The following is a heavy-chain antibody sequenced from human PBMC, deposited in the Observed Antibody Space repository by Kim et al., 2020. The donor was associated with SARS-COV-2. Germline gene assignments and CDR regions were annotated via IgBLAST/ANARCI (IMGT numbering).Heavy chain of an antibody. CDR2: ISYDGSNN. CDR1: GFTFSSYP. D-gene: IGHD2-21*02. V-gene: IGHV3-30-3*01. CDR3: ARSFGTAIIYYYYGMDV. Sequence: GGSLRLSCAASGFTFSSYPMHWVRQAPGKGLEWVAVISYDGSNNYYADSVKGRFTISRDNSKNTLYLQMNSLRAEDTAVYYCARSFGTAIIYYYYGMDVWGQGTTVTVSS. J-gene: IGHJ6*02.